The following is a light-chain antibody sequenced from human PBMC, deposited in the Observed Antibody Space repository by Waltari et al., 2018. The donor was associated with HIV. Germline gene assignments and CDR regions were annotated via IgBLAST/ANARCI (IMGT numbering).Light chain of an antibody. Sequence: QSALTQPASVSGSPGQSITISCTGTSSDVGSYNLVSWYQQYPGKVPKLMIYEVSKRPSGVSNRVSGSKSGNTASLTISVLQAEDEADYYCCSYAGSSTPFVFGTATKVTVL. V-gene: IGLV2-23*02. CDR3: CSYAGSSTPFV. J-gene: IGLJ1*01. CDR1: SSDVGSYNL. CDR2: EVS.